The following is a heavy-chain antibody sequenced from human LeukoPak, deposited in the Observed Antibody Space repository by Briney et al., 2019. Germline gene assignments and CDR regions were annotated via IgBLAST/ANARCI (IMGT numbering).Heavy chain of an antibody. CDR3: AKGGQSWLAYFDY. D-gene: IGHD5-24*01. V-gene: IGHV3-33*06. CDR1: GFTFSSYG. Sequence: QPGRSLRLSCAASGFTFSSYGMHWVRQAPGKGLEWVAVIWYDGSNKYYADSVKGRFTISRDNSKNTLYLQMNSLRAEDTAVYYCAKGGQSWLAYFDYWGQGTLVTVSS. J-gene: IGHJ4*02. CDR2: IWYDGSNK.